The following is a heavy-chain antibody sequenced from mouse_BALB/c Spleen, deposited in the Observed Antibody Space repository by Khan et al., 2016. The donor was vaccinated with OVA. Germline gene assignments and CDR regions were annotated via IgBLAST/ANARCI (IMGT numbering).Heavy chain of an antibody. V-gene: IGHV1S81*02. D-gene: IGHD1-1*01. CDR3: ARIKRIVATYFDY. CDR2: TNPTNGRT. CDR1: GYTFTSYW. Sequence: QVQLQQSGAELVKAGASVKISCKASGYTFTSYWMHWVKQRLGQGLEWFAETNPTNGRTYYNEKFKSKATLTVDKSSSTAYMLLSGPTFEDSAVYDCARIKRIVATYFDYWGQGTALTVSS. J-gene: IGHJ2*01.